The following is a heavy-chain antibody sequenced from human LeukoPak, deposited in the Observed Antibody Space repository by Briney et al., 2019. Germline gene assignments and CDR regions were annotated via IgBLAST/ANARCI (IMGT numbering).Heavy chain of an antibody. CDR1: GFTFSSYA. D-gene: IGHD4-11*01. Sequence: GGSLRLSCAASGFTFSSYAMSWVRQAPGKGLEWVSAISGSGGSTYYADSVKGRFTISRDNSKNTLYLQMNSLRAEDTAVYYCAKDPRRTTVTTYGNYWGQGTLVTVSS. CDR2: ISGSGGST. CDR3: AKDPRRTTVTTYGNY. V-gene: IGHV3-23*01. J-gene: IGHJ4*02.